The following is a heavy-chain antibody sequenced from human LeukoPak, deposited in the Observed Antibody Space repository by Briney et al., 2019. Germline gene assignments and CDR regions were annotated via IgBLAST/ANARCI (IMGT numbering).Heavy chain of an antibody. V-gene: IGHV3-23*01. Sequence: SGGSLRLSCAASGFTFSSYGMHWVRQAPGKGLEWVSAISGSGGSTYYADSVKGRFTISRDNSKNTLYLQMNSLRAEDTAVYYCARDSAVYYDFWSGYYPLYYYYYYMDVWGKGTTVTVSS. CDR1: GFTFSSYG. J-gene: IGHJ6*03. CDR2: ISGSGGST. D-gene: IGHD3-3*01. CDR3: ARDSAVYYDFWSGYYPLYYYYYYMDV.